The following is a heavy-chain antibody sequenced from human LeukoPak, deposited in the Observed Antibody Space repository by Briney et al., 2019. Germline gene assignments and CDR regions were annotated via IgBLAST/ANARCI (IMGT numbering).Heavy chain of an antibody. CDR2: ISSSSSTI. CDR1: GFTFSSYS. V-gene: IGHV3-48*04. CDR3: ARDSSSWSYYYYGMDV. J-gene: IGHJ6*02. D-gene: IGHD6-13*01. Sequence: PGGSLRLSCAASGFTFSSYSMNWVRQAPGKGLEWVSYISSSSSTIYYADSVKGRFTISRDNARNSLYLQMNSLRAEDTAVYYCARDSSSWSYYYYGMDVWGQGTTDTVSS.